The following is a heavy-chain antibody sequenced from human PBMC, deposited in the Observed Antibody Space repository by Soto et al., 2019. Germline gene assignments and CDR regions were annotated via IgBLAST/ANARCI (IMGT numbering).Heavy chain of an antibody. CDR3: AKVAKSGVVVEYFDS. V-gene: IGHV4-59*01. Sequence: PSETLSLTCTVSGDSISTFYWGWMRQSPGKELEWIGYVYYTGSTNYNPSLKSRVTISVDRSKNQFSLKLTSANAADTAVYYCAKVAKSGVVVEYFDSWGQGALVTVSS. CDR2: VYYTGST. D-gene: IGHD3-3*01. CDR1: GDSISTFY. J-gene: IGHJ4*02.